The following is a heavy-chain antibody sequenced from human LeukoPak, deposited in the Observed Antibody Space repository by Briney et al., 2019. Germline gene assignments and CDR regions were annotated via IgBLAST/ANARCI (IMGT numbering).Heavy chain of an antibody. Sequence: GASVKVSCKASGYTFTSYYMHWVRQAPGQGLEWMGIINPSGGSTSYAQKFQGRVTMTRDTSTSTVYMELSSLRSEDTAVYYCAAHRSGYSPFYYYMDVWGKRTTVTVSS. CDR1: GYTFTSYY. D-gene: IGHD3-22*01. J-gene: IGHJ6*03. CDR3: AAHRSGYSPFYYYMDV. V-gene: IGHV1-46*03. CDR2: INPSGGST.